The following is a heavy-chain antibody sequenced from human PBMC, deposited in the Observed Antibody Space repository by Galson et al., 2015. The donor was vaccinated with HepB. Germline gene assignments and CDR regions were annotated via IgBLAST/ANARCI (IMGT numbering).Heavy chain of an antibody. D-gene: IGHD3-10*01. CDR3: ARGRSSFRAVIIDGVHFDY. CDR2: INPSTGRT. CDR1: GYTFTDSY. V-gene: IGHV1-46*01. Sequence: SVKVSCKASGYTFTDSYIHWVRQAPGQGLEWMGIINPSTGRTRYPQGSQDRVIITRDTSTSTVYMEVGSLRPEDTALYYCARGRSSFRAVIIDGVHFDYWGQGTLISVSS. J-gene: IGHJ4*02.